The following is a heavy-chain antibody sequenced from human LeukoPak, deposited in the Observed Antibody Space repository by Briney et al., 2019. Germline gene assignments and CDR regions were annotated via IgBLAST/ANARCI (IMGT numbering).Heavy chain of an antibody. V-gene: IGHV4-59*08. Sequence: KSSETLSLTCTVSGGSISSYYWSWIRQPPGEGLEWIGYIYNSGTTNYNPSLKSRVTISVDTSKNQFSLKLSSVTAADTAVYYCARLGSGSYRDCGQGTLVTVSS. J-gene: IGHJ4*02. CDR1: GGSISSYY. D-gene: IGHD3-10*01. CDR2: IYNSGTT. CDR3: ARLGSGSYRD.